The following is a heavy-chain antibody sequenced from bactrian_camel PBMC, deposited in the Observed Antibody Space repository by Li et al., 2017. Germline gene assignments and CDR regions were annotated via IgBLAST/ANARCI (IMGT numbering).Heavy chain of an antibody. J-gene: IGHJ6*01. CDR1: GFIFSSYW. CDR3: AADAGWLGPVRCGASDFGY. D-gene: IGHD1*01. Sequence: HVQLVESGGGSVQAGGSLRLSCAASGFIFSSYWMYWVRQAPGKGLEWVSTIGNDASRTYYADFVKGRATISKDIAKNTLYLQLNSLETEDTAVYYCAADAGWLGPVRCGASDFGYWGQGTQVTVS. V-gene: IGHV3S1*01. CDR2: IGNDASRT.